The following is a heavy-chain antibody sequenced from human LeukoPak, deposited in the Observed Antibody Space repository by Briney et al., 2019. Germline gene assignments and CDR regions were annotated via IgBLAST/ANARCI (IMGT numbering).Heavy chain of an antibody. V-gene: IGHV4-34*01. D-gene: IGHD2-8*01. CDR1: GGSFSGYY. CDR2: INHSGST. Sequence: SETLSLTCAVYGGSFSGYYWSWIRQPPGKGLEWIGEINHSGSTNYNPSLKSRVTISVDTSKNQFSLKLSSVTAADTAVYYCARVRGYCTNGVCPNWGQGTLATVSS. J-gene: IGHJ4*02. CDR3: ARVRGYCTNGVCPN.